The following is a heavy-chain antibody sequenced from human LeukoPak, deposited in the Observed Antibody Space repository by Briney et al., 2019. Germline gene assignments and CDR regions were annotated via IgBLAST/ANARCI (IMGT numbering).Heavy chain of an antibody. D-gene: IGHD6-19*01. V-gene: IGHV3-73*01. CDR3: TSSIYSSGDY. J-gene: IGHJ4*02. CDR1: GFTFSGSA. CDR2: IRNKANNYAT. Sequence: GGSLRLSCAASGFTFSGSAMHWVRQASGKGLEWVGRIRNKANNYATAYAASVKGRFTISRDDSKNTAYLQMNSLKTEDTAVYYCTSSIYSSGDYWDQGTLVTVSS.